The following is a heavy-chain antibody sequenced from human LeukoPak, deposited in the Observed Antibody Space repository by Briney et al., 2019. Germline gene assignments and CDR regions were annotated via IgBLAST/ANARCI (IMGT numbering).Heavy chain of an antibody. CDR1: GGTFSSYA. CDR2: IIPIFGTA. D-gene: IGHD2-2*02. CDR3: ARELGYCSSTSCYSNWFDP. J-gene: IGHJ5*02. V-gene: IGHV1-69*13. Sequence: SVKVSCKASGGTFSSYAISWVRQAPGQGLEWMGGIIPIFGTANYAQKFQGRVTITADDSTSTAYMELSSLRSEDTAVYYCARELGYCSSTSCYSNWFDPWGQGTLVTVSS.